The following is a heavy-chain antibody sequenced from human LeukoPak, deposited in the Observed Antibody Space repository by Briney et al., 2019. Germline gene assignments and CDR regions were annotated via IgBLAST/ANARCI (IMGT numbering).Heavy chain of an antibody. D-gene: IGHD6-6*01. V-gene: IGHV3-21*01. CDR2: ISSSSSYI. J-gene: IGHJ4*02. CDR1: GFTFSSYS. CDR3: AIDVRTSIAAHTAFDY. Sequence: GGSLRLSCAASGFTFSSYSMNWVRQAPGKGLEWVSSISSSSSYIYYADSVKGRFTISRDNATNSLYLQMNSLRAEDTAVYYCAIDVRTSIAAHTAFDYWGQGTLVTVSS.